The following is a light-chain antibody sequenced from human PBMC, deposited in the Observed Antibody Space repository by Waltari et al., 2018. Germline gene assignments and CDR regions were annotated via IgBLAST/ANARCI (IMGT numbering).Light chain of an antibody. CDR1: QSVSSTY. V-gene: IGKV3-20*01. CDR2: GAS. Sequence: IVLTQSPGTLSLSPGDRATLSCRASQSVSSTYLAWYQQKPGQAPGLLIYGASSRATGIPDRFSGSGSGTDFTLTISRLEPEDFAVYYCQHYSSSSWTFGQGTKVEIK. J-gene: IGKJ1*01. CDR3: QHYSSSSWT.